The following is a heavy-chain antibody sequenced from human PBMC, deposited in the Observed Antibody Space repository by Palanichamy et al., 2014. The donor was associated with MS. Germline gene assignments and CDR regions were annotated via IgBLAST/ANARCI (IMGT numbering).Heavy chain of an antibody. Sequence: EVQLVESGGDLVQPGGSLRLSCAASRFTVASDFVTWVRQAPGKGLEWVSIIYSTGNTYYRDSVKGRFTISRDDSKNTIYLQMNSLRAEDTAMFYCARLMGDKALVDWGHGTRVTVSS. CDR1: RFTVASDF. CDR3: ARLMGDKALVD. D-gene: IGHD1-26*01. CDR2: IYSTGNT. J-gene: IGHJ4*01. V-gene: IGHV3-66*04.